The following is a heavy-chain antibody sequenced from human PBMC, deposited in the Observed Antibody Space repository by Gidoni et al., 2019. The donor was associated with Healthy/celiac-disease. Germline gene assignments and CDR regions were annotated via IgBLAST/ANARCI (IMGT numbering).Heavy chain of an antibody. CDR1: GFTFSHAW. Sequence: EVQLVESGGGLVKPGGSLRLSCAAPGFTFSHAWMSWVRPAPGKGLEWVGRIKSKTDGGTTDYAAPVKGRFTISRDDSKNTLYLQMNSLKTEDTAVYYCTTDPDWYYDILTGYYPEYFQHWGQGTLVTVSS. D-gene: IGHD3-9*01. V-gene: IGHV3-15*01. CDR2: IKSKTDGGTT. J-gene: IGHJ1*01. CDR3: TTDPDWYYDILTGYYPEYFQH.